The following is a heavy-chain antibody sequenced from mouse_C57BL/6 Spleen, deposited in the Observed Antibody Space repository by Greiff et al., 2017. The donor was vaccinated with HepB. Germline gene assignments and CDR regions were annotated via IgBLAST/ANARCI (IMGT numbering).Heavy chain of an antibody. CDR1: GFTFSDYG. V-gene: IGHV5-17*01. D-gene: IGHD1-1*01. CDR3: ASAREYYYGSSPYY. CDR2: ISSGSSTI. Sequence: EVQLVESGGGLVKPGGSLKLSCAASGFTFSDYGMHWVRQAPEKGLEWVAYISSGSSTIYYADTVQGRFTISRDNAKNTLFLQMSSLRSEDTAMYYCASAREYYYGSSPYYWGQGTTLTVAS. J-gene: IGHJ2*01.